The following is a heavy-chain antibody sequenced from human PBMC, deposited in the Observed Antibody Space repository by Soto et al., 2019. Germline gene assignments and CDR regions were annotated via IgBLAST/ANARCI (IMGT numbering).Heavy chain of an antibody. CDR2: IDPSDSYT. CDR1: GYSLTSYW. D-gene: IGHD6-6*01. Sequence: GESLKISCKGSGYSLTSYWISWVRQMPGKGLEWMGRIDPSDSYTNYSPSFQGHVTISADKSISTAYLQWSSLKASDTAMYYCATHPSKYSRSHFDYWGQGTLVTVSS. V-gene: IGHV5-10-1*01. J-gene: IGHJ4*02. CDR3: ATHPSKYSRSHFDY.